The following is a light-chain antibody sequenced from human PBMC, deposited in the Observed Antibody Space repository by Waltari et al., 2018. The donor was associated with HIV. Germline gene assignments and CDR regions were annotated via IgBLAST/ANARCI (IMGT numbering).Light chain of an antibody. Sequence: QSVLTQPPSASGSPGQSVTISCTGAGSDVGAYNYVSWYQQHPGKAPKLMIYEVTKRPSGFPDRFFGSKSGNTASLTVSGLQAEDEADYYCSSYAVSNSLVFGGGTKLTVL. CDR3: SSYAVSNSLV. J-gene: IGLJ2*01. CDR1: GSDVGAYNY. CDR2: EVT. V-gene: IGLV2-8*01.